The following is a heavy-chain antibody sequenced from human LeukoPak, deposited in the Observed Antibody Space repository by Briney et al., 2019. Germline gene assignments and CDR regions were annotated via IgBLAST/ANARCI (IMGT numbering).Heavy chain of an antibody. CDR3: ARDPSKWELPVDY. Sequence: PGGSLRLSCAASGFTFSSSWMHWVRQAPGKGLAWVSRINSDGSSTTYADSVKGRFTISRDNTKNTLFLQMNSLRAEDTAVYYCARDPSKWELPVDYWGQGTLVTVSS. J-gene: IGHJ4*02. CDR1: GFTFSSSW. D-gene: IGHD1-26*01. V-gene: IGHV3-74*01. CDR2: INSDGSST.